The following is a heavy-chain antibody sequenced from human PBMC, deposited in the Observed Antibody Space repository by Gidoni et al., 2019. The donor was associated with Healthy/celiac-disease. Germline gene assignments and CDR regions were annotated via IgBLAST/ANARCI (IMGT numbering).Heavy chain of an antibody. D-gene: IGHD3-22*01. CDR1: GFTFSSYG. CDR3: ARDLMIVVVALDY. V-gene: IGHV3-30*03. CDR2: ISYDGSNK. Sequence: QVQLVESGGGVVQPGRSLRLSCAASGFTFSSYGMHWVRQAPGKGLEWVAVISYDGSNKYYADSVKGRFTISRDNSKNTLYLQMNSLRAEDTAVYYCARDLMIVVVALDYWGQGTLVTVSS. J-gene: IGHJ4*02.